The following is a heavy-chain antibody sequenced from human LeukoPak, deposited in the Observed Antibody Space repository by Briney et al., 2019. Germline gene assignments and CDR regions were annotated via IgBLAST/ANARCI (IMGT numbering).Heavy chain of an antibody. CDR1: GFTFSSYG. Sequence: PGGSLRLSCAASGFTFSSYGMSWVRQAPGKGLEWVSAISGSGGGTFYADSVKGRFTISRDISKNTLFLQMSSLRAEDTAVYYCAKGPDYGDRYYYYYYMDVWGKGTTVTVSS. D-gene: IGHD4-17*01. CDR2: ISGSGGGT. J-gene: IGHJ6*03. CDR3: AKGPDYGDRYYYYYYMDV. V-gene: IGHV3-23*01.